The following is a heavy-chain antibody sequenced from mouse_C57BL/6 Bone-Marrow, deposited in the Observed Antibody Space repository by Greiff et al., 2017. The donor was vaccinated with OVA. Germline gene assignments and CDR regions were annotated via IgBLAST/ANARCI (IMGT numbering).Heavy chain of an antibody. J-gene: IGHJ4*01. CDR1: GYTFTSYW. D-gene: IGHD2-3*01. Sequence: VQLKQSGTVLARPGASVKMSCKTSGYTFTSYWMHWVKQRPGQGLEWIGAIYPGNSDTSYNQKFKGKAKLTAVTSASTAYMELSSLTNEDSAVYYCQIYDGYYDAMDYWGQGTSVTVSS. CDR2: IYPGNSDT. CDR3: QIYDGYYDAMDY. V-gene: IGHV1-5*01.